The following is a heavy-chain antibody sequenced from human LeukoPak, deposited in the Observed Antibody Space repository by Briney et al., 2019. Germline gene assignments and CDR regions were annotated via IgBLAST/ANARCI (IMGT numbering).Heavy chain of an antibody. CDR1: AYTFTCYY. CDR3: ARDFIAGYYDSSGYYRGHFDY. CDR2: INPNSGGT. V-gene: IGHV1-2*02. D-gene: IGHD3-22*01. Sequence: ASVKVSCKASAYTFTCYYMHLVRHAPGQGLDWMGWINPNSGGTNYAQKFQGRVTMTRDTSISTAYMELSRLRSDDTAVYYCARDFIAGYYDSSGYYRGHFDYWGQGTLVTVSS. J-gene: IGHJ4*02.